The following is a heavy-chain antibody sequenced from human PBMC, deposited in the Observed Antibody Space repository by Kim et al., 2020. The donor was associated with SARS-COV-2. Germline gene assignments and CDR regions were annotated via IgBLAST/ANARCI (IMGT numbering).Heavy chain of an antibody. V-gene: IGHV3-21*01. CDR1: GFTFSSYS. CDR3: ARGGSLVVPAAIVWDSNYVPRGFDY. J-gene: IGHJ4*02. CDR2: ISSSSSYI. D-gene: IGHD2-2*02. Sequence: GGSLRLSCAASGFTFSSYSMNWVRQAPGKGLEWVSSISSSSSYIYYADSVKGRFTISRDNAKNSLYLQMNSLRAEDTAVYYCARGGSLVVPAAIVWDSNYVPRGFDYWGQGTLVTVSS.